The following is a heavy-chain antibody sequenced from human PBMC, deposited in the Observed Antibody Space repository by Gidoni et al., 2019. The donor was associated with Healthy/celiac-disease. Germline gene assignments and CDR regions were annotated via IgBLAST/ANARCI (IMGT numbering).Heavy chain of an antibody. CDR2: IKQDGSEK. V-gene: IGHV3-7*01. CDR3: ARRPQGSGHWGFDY. J-gene: IGHJ4*02. D-gene: IGHD2-15*01. CDR1: GLTFSSYW. Sequence: EVQLVESGGGLVQPGGSLRLSCAASGLTFSSYWMSWVRRAPGKGLEWVANIKQDGSEKYYVDSVKGRFTISRDNAKNSLYLQMNSLRAEDTAVYYCARRPQGSGHWGFDYWGQGTLVTVSS.